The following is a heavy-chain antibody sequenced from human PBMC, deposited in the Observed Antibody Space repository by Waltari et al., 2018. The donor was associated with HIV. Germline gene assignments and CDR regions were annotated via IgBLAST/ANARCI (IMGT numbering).Heavy chain of an antibody. V-gene: IGHV4-38-2*01. CDR3: ARSEGAQTATIFDR. CDR2: IFHRGSA. J-gene: IGHJ4*02. D-gene: IGHD3-3*01. Sequence: QVQLQESGPGLVKPSETLSLPCGVSGYPITRGYHWGWIRQPPGMGLEWIGSIFHRGSAYYNPPLRSRVTISVDTSKNQFSLKLNSVTAADTAVYFCARSEGAQTATIFDRWGQGTLVTVSS. CDR1: GYPITRGYH.